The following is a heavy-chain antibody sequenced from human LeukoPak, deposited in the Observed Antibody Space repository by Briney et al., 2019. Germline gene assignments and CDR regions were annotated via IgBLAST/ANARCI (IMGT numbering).Heavy chain of an antibody. CDR3: ARLSYCSSTSCYGYWFDP. Sequence: SETLSLTCTVSGGSLSSYYWSWIRQPPGKGLEWIGYIYYSGSTNYNPSLKSRVTISVDTSKNQFSLKLSSVTAADTAVYYCARLSYCSSTSCYGYWFDPWGQGTLVTVSS. CDR1: GGSLSSYY. V-gene: IGHV4-59*01. D-gene: IGHD2-2*01. CDR2: IYYSGST. J-gene: IGHJ5*02.